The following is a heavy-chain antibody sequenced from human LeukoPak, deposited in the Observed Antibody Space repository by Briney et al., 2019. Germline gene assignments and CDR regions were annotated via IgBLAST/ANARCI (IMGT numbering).Heavy chain of an antibody. D-gene: IGHD3-3*01. J-gene: IGHJ3*02. V-gene: IGHV3-33*08. CDR2: IWYDGSNK. CDR1: GFTFSSYG. Sequence: GGSLRLSCAASGFTFSSYGMHWVRQAPGKGLEWVAVIWYDGSNKYYADSVKGRFTISRDNSKNTLYLQMNSLRAEDTAVYYCAREGFLEWLNRAFDIWGQGTMVTVSS. CDR3: AREGFLEWLNRAFDI.